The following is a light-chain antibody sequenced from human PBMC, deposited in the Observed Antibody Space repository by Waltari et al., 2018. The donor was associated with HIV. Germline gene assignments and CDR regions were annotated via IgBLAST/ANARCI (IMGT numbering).Light chain of an antibody. Sequence: QLVLTQSPSASAPLVVSVKLTCPLSSGHSNYAIALHQLQSEKGPRFLMKVNSDGSHTKGDGIPDRFSGSRSGAEHYLTISSLQAEDEADYYWQRWGTGVEFGGGTKLTVL. CDR1: SGHSNYA. CDR3: QRWGTGVE. CDR2: VNSDGSH. V-gene: IGLV4-69*01. J-gene: IGLJ2*01.